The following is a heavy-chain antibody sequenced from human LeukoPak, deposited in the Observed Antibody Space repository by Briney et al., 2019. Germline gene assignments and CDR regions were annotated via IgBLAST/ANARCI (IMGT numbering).Heavy chain of an antibody. CDR2: IAYDGSNK. CDR1: GFTFSSYG. D-gene: IGHD4-17*01. Sequence: GGSLRLSCAASGFTFSSYGMHWVRQAPGKGLEWVAVIAYDGSNKYYADSVKGRFTISRDNFKNTLYLQMNGLRAEDTAVYYCAKDVSWRTTVTTGFEYWGQGTLVTVSS. V-gene: IGHV3-30*18. CDR3: AKDVSWRTTVTTGFEY. J-gene: IGHJ4*02.